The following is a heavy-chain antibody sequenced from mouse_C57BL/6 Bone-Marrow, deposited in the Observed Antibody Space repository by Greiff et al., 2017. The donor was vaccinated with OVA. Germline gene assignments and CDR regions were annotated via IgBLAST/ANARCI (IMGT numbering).Heavy chain of an antibody. J-gene: IGHJ2*01. D-gene: IGHD4-1*01. V-gene: IGHV3-6*01. Sequence: ESGPGLVKPSQSLSLTCSVTGYSITSGYYWNWIRQFPGNKLEWMGYISYDGSNNYNPSLKNRISITRDTSKNQFFLKLNSVTTEDTATYYCARRTGTRIDYWGQGTTLTVSS. CDR1: GYSITSGYY. CDR2: ISYDGSN. CDR3: ARRTGTRIDY.